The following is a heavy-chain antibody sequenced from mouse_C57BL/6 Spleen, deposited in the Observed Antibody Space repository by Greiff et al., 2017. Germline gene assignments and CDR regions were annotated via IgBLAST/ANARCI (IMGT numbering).Heavy chain of an antibody. Sequence: EVQVVESGGGLVKPGGSLKLSCAASGFTFSDYGMHWVRQAPEKGLEWVAYISSGSSTIYYADTVKGRFTISRENAKNTLFLQMTSLRSEDTAMYYCARQDLAWFAYWGQGTLVTVSA. CDR2: ISSGSSTI. CDR3: ARQDLAWFAY. J-gene: IGHJ3*01. CDR1: GFTFSDYG. V-gene: IGHV5-17*01.